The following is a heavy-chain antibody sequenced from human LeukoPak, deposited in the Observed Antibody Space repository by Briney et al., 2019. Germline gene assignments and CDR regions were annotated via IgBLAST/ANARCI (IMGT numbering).Heavy chain of an antibody. D-gene: IGHD3-3*01. CDR2: INHSGST. CDR3: ARSGYYDFWSGYWLSWFDP. J-gene: IGHJ5*02. V-gene: IGHV4-34*01. CDR1: GGSFSGYY. Sequence: PSETLSLTCAVYGGSFSGYYWSWIRQPPGKGLEWIGEINHSGSTNYNPSLKSRVTISVDTSKNQFSLQLSSVTAADTAVYYCARSGYYDFWSGYWLSWFDPWGQGTLVTVSS.